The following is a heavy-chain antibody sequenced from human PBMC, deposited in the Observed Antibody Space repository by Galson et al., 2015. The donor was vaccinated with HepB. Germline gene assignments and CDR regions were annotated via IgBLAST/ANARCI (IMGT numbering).Heavy chain of an antibody. V-gene: IGHV1-69*04. CDR2: IIPILGIA. CDR3: ARDLGRLAVPTGG. D-gene: IGHD6-19*01. Sequence: SVKVSCKASGGTFSSYTISWVRQAPGQGLEWMGRIIPILGIANYAQKFQGRVTITADKSTSTAYMELSSLKSEDTAVYYCARDLGRLAVPTGGWGQGTLVTVSS. CDR1: GGTFSSYT. J-gene: IGHJ4*02.